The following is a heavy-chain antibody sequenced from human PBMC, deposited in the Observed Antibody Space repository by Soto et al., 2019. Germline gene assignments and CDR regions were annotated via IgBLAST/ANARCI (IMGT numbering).Heavy chain of an antibody. Sequence: TGGSRRLSCSASRLRFSSYGMHCVRQAPGKGLDWGAVIWYDGSNKDYAESVKGRFTISRDNSKKTLYLQMNSLRADDPAVYYCGSSINWGQGTLVNFS. CDR1: RLRFSSYG. V-gene: IGHV3-33*01. CDR3: GSSIN. CDR2: IWYDGSNK. J-gene: IGHJ4*02.